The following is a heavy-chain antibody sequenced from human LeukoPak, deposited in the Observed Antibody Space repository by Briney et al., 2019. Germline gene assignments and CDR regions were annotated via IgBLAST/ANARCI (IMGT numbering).Heavy chain of an antibody. D-gene: IGHD5-18*01. CDR3: TRDGGYSYGYVDFDY. J-gene: IGHJ4*02. V-gene: IGHV4-61*02. CDR1: GGSISSGSYY. CDR2: IYTSGST. Sequence: PSQTLSLTCTVSGGSISSGSYYWSWIRQPAGKGLEGIGRIYTSGSTNYNPSLKSRVTISVDTSKNQFSLKLSSVTAADTAVYYCTRDGGYSYGYVDFDYWGQGTLVTVSS.